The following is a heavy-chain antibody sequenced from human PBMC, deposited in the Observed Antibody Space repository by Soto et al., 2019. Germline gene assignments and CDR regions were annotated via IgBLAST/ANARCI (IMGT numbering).Heavy chain of an antibody. CDR1: GFTFINYA. CDR2: ISGNGANT. Sequence: EVQLLESGGGFVQPGGSLRLSCAASGFTFINYAMSWVRQAPGEGLEWVSTISGNGANTHYADSVKGRFSISRDNSKNTLYLQMNSLRAEDTAVYYCAKDEINCSGGNCYPNFDYWGQGTLVTVSS. V-gene: IGHV3-23*01. D-gene: IGHD2-15*01. J-gene: IGHJ4*02. CDR3: AKDEINCSGGNCYPNFDY.